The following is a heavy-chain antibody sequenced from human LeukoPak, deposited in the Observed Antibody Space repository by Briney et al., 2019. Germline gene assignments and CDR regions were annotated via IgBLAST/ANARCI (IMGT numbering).Heavy chain of an antibody. CDR3: ARDNRAYDYDSSGYSRHDAFDI. D-gene: IGHD3-22*01. V-gene: IGHV1-69*05. CDR2: IIPIFGTA. Sequence: SVKVSCKAFGGTFSSYAISWVRQAPGQGLEWMGGIIPIFGTANYAQKFQGRVTITTDESTSTAYMELSSLRSEDTAVYYCARDNRAYDYDSSGYSRHDAFDIWGQGTMVTVSS. CDR1: GGTFSSYA. J-gene: IGHJ3*02.